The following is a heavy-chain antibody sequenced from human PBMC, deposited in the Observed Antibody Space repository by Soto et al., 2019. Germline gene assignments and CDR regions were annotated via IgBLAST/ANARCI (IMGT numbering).Heavy chain of an antibody. J-gene: IGHJ4*02. D-gene: IGHD1-7*01. Sequence: GGSLRLSCAVSGFTFNDNALSWVRQAPGKGREWVSTVTGSGGSTYYADSVNGRFPISRDNIGNTVYPQMNSPRAEHTAVYYCATSKYDWHYDDYFDSWGPGALVTVSS. CDR1: GFTFNDNA. CDR2: VTGSGGST. CDR3: ATSKYDWHYDDYFDS. V-gene: IGHV3-23*01.